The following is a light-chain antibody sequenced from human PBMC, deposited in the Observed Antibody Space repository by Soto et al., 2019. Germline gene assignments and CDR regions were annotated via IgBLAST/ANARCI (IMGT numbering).Light chain of an antibody. J-gene: IGKJ2*01. Sequence: DIQMTQSPSSLSASVGDRVTITCRARQSIRYYLNWYQQKPGKAPKLLIYAASSLQSGVPSRFSGSESGTEFTLTISSLQPEDFATYYCQESYSTPQNTFGQGTKLQIK. CDR3: QESYSTPQNT. V-gene: IGKV1-39*01. CDR2: AAS. CDR1: QSIRYY.